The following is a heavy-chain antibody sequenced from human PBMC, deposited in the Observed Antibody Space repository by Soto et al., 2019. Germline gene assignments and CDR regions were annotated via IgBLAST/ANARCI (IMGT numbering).Heavy chain of an antibody. D-gene: IGHD3-22*01. CDR1: GYTLTELS. J-gene: IGHJ4*02. CDR3: VTSYDSSGYYYFDY. Sequence: ASVKVSCKVSGYTLTELSMHWVRQAPGKGLEWMGGFDPEDGETIYAQKFQGRVTMTEDTSTDTAYMELSSLRSEDTAVYYCVTSYDSSGYYYFDYWGQGTLVTVSS. V-gene: IGHV1-24*01. CDR2: FDPEDGET.